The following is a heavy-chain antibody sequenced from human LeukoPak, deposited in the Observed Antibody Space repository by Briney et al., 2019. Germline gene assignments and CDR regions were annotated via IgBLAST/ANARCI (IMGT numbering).Heavy chain of an antibody. CDR3: ARGGGGGNYALGYTDV. V-gene: IGHV1-2*02. CDR2: INPNSGGT. CDR1: GYTFTGYY. J-gene: IGHJ6*03. Sequence: ASVKVSCKASGYTFTGYYMHWVRQAPGQGLEWMGWINPNSGGTNYAQKFQGRVTMTRDTSISTAYMELSRLRSDDTAVYYCARGGGGGNYALGYTDVWGKGTTVTVSS. D-gene: IGHD4-23*01.